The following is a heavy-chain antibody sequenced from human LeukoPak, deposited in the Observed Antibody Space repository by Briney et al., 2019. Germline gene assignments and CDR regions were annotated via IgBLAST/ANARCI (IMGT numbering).Heavy chain of an antibody. CDR3: ARATQEPAANLAEFDY. J-gene: IGHJ4*02. V-gene: IGHV1-2*02. CDR2: INPNSGGT. Sequence: AASVKVSCKASGYTFTGYYMHWVRQAPGQGLEWMGWINPNSGGTNYAQKFQGRVTMTRDTSISTAYMELNRLRFDDTAVYYCARATQEPAANLAEFDYWGQGTLVTVSS. CDR1: GYTFTGYY. D-gene: IGHD2-2*01.